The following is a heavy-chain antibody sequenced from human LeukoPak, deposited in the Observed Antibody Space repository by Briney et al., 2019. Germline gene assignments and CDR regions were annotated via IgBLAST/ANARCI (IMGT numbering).Heavy chain of an antibody. Sequence: SETLSLTCTVSGGSISSGGYYWRWIRQHPGKGLEWIGYIYYSGSTYYNPSLKSRVTISVDTSKNQFSLKLSSVTAADTAVYYCARDRYDFWSGYYTGADAFDIWGQGTMVTVSS. CDR2: IYYSGST. D-gene: IGHD3-3*01. CDR3: ARDRYDFWSGYYTGADAFDI. J-gene: IGHJ3*02. CDR1: GGSISSGGYY. V-gene: IGHV4-31*03.